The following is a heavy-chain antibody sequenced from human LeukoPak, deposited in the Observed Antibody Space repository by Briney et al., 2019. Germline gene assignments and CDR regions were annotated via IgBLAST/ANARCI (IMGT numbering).Heavy chain of an antibody. V-gene: IGHV3-74*01. J-gene: IGHJ4*02. CDR1: GFDFSSNW. Sequence: GGSLRLSCAASGFDFSSNWMHWVRHAPGQGLVWVSRIKGDGISTNYADSVKGRFTISRDIAKNTLYLQMNSLRAEDTGVYYCAKDRYWSIDYWGRGTLVTVSS. CDR2: IKGDGIST. D-gene: IGHD2-21*01. CDR3: AKDRYWSIDY.